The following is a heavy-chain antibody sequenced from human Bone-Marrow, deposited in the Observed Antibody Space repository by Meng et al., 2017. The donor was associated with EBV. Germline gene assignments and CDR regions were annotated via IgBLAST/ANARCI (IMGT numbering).Heavy chain of an antibody. CDR3: ATLEAYRGGWFDP. CDR2: FDPEDGET. D-gene: IGHD4-11*01. V-gene: IGHV1-24*01. Sequence: QGQSVTSGAKVKKPGAAVKVSCKVSGFNLTKLSMHWVRQAPGKGLEWIGGFDPEDGETVYAQKFQGRLTMTEDTSTDTAYMELSSLRSEDTALYYCATLEAYRGGWFDPWGQGTLVTVSS. CDR1: GFNLTKLS. J-gene: IGHJ5*02.